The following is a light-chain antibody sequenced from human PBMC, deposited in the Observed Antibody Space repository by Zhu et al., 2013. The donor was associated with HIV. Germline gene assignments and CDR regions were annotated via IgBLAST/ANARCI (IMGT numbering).Light chain of an antibody. J-gene: IGKJ4*01. CDR2: GAS. CDR1: QSVGSTF. V-gene: IGKV3D-20*02. Sequence: IVLTQSPGTLSLSPGERATLSCRASQSVGSTFLAWYQQKPGQAPRLLIYGASTRATGIPRRFSGSGSGTDFTLSISALEPEDFAVYYCQQRSSWPLTFGGGTKLEIK. CDR3: QQRSSWPLT.